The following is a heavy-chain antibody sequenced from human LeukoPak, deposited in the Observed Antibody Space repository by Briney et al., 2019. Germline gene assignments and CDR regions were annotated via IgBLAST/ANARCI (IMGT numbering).Heavy chain of an antibody. CDR1: GYTFTSYY. V-gene: IGHV1-46*01. CDR2: INPSGGST. D-gene: IGHD3-3*01. J-gene: IGHJ5*02. Sequence: GASVKVSCKASGYTFTSYYMHWVRQAPGQGLEWMGIINPSGGSTSYAQKFQGRVTMTRDTSTSTVYMELSSLRSEDTAVYYCARDRSAYDFWSGDNWFDPWGQGTLVTVSS. CDR3: ARDRSAYDFWSGDNWFDP.